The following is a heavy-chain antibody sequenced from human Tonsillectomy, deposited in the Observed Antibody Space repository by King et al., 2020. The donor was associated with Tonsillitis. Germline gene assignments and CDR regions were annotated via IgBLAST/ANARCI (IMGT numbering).Heavy chain of an antibody. CDR3: ARGRYNWNWAGDY. D-gene: IGHD1-7*01. CDR2: IWYDGSNK. Sequence: VQLVESGGGVVQPGTSLRLSCAASGFIFSSYGMHWVRQAPGKGLEWVALIWYDGSNKYYADSVKGRFTISRDNSKNTLYLQMKSLRAEDTAVYYCARGRYNWNWAGDYWGQGTLVTVSS. J-gene: IGHJ4*02. CDR1: GFIFSSYG. V-gene: IGHV3-33*08.